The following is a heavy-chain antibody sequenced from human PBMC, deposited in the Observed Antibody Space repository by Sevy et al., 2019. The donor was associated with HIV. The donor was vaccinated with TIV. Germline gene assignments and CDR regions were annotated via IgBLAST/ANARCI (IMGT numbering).Heavy chain of an antibody. Sequence: GGSLRLSCAASGFTFSSYGMHWVRQAPGKGLEWVAVIWYDGSNKYYADSVKGRFTISRDNSKNTLYLQTNSLGAEDTAVYYCARERRYYGSGSYSQPLYYFDYWGQGTLVTVSS. CDR2: IWYDGSNK. D-gene: IGHD3-10*01. J-gene: IGHJ4*02. CDR3: ARERRYYGSGSYSQPLYYFDY. CDR1: GFTFSSYG. V-gene: IGHV3-33*01.